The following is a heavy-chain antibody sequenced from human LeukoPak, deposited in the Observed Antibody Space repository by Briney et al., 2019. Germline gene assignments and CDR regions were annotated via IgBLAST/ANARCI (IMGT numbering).Heavy chain of an antibody. CDR1: GVSISSSSHY. Sequence: PSETLSLTCTVSGVSISSSSHYWGWIRQPPGKGLEWIGSMYYSGGTYYNPSLKSRVTISIETSKNRFSLTVNSVTAADTAVYYCARLVRYCSTDTCYPFDYWGQGTLVTVSS. V-gene: IGHV4-39*01. D-gene: IGHD2-2*01. J-gene: IGHJ4*02. CDR3: ARLVRYCSTDTCYPFDY. CDR2: MYYSGGT.